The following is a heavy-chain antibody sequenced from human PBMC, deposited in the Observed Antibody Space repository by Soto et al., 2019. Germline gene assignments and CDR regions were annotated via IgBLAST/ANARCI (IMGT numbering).Heavy chain of an antibody. D-gene: IGHD6-19*01. J-gene: IGHJ4*02. V-gene: IGHV4-39*01. CDR3: ARRTVNIRTFYSGLKTHCFDY. Sequence: PSETLSLTCADSGDSMSSGDYYWGWIRQPPGKGLEWIGSIYYSGSTYYNPSLQSRVAISVDTSKNQFSLKLKSVTAADTAIYYCARRTVNIRTFYSGLKTHCFDYWGQGAPVTVSS. CDR1: GDSMSSGDYY. CDR2: IYYSGST.